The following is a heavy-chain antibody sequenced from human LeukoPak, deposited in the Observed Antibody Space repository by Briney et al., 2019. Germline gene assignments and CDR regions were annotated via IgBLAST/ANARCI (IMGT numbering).Heavy chain of an antibody. CDR1: GYTFTNYY. D-gene: IGHD1-1*01. Sequence: ASVKVSCKASGYTFTNYYIHWVRQAPGHGLEWMGISNPSGDSTNYAQKFQGRVTMARDTSTSTVYMDLSSLRSEDTAVYYCARWTTTFLDYWGQGTLVTVSS. CDR2: SNPSGDST. V-gene: IGHV1-46*01. J-gene: IGHJ4*02. CDR3: ARWTTTFLDY.